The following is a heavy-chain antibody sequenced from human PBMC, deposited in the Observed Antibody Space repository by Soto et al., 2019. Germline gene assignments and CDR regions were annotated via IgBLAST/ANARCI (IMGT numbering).Heavy chain of an antibody. CDR3: ARAEQQIYWFFDL. CDR1: GFTFSNYA. V-gene: IGHV3-23*01. J-gene: IGHJ2*01. D-gene: IGHD6-13*01. Sequence: PGGSLRLSCAASGFTFSNYAMSWVRQAPGKGPEWLSAVTADGGDAFYADSVKGRFTTSRDNSKDTVDLQMDSLRAEDTAVYYCARAEQQIYWFFDLWGRGTLVTVSS. CDR2: VTADGGDA.